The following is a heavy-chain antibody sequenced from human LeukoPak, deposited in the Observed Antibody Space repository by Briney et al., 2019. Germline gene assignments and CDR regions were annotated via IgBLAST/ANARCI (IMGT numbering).Heavy chain of an antibody. J-gene: IGHJ4*02. D-gene: IGHD3-16*02. Sequence: GGSLRLSCAASGFTLSSYEMNWVRQAPGKGLVWVSRINSDGSSTSYADSVKGRFTISRDNAKNSLYLQMSSLRAEDTAVYYCARADYDYVWGSYRQYYFDYWGQGTLVTVSS. CDR3: ARADYDYVWGSYRQYYFDY. V-gene: IGHV3-74*01. CDR2: INSDGSST. CDR1: GFTLSSYE.